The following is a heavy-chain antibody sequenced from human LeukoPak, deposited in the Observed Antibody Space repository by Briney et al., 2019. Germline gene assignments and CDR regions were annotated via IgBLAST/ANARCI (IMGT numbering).Heavy chain of an antibody. D-gene: IGHD3-10*01. CDR3: TISAPGKRYFDN. CDR2: ISGSGGST. V-gene: IGHV3-23*01. CDR1: GFTFSSYA. J-gene: IGHJ4*02. Sequence: GGSLRLSCAASGFTFSSYAMSWVRQAPGKGLEWVSAISGSGGSTYYADSVKGRFTISRDDAKNTLYLQMNSLRTEDTAVYYCTISAPGKRYFDNWGQGTLVTVSS.